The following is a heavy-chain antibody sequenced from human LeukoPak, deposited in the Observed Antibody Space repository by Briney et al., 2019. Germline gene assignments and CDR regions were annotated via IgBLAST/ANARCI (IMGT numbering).Heavy chain of an antibody. CDR1: GGSISSSTYY. D-gene: IGHD6-19*01. CDR2: INHSGNT. J-gene: IGHJ3*02. V-gene: IGHV4-39*07. CDR3: ARVASSSGWYQAGALDI. Sequence: TETLSLTCTVSGGSISSSTYYWSWIRQPPGKGLEWIGEINHSGNTNYNPSLKSRVTISVDTSKNQFSLKLSSVTAADTAVYYCARVASSSGWYQAGALDIWGQGTLVTVSS.